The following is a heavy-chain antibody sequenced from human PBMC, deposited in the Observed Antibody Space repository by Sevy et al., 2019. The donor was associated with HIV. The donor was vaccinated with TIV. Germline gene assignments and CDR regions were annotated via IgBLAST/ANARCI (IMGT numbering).Heavy chain of an antibody. Sequence: GGSLRLSCAASGFTFNSWAMSWVRQAPGKGLEWVCSISGSGNTYYADSVKGLFTISRDNSKNTLDLQMKSLRAGDTAVYYCAKQSFDSLFDYWGQGTLVTVSS. J-gene: IGHJ4*02. CDR2: ISGSGNT. CDR1: GFTFNSWA. D-gene: IGHD3-9*01. V-gene: IGHV3-23*01. CDR3: AKQSFDSLFDY.